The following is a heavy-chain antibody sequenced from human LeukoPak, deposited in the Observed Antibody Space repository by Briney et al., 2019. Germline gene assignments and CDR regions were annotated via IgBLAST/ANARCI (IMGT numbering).Heavy chain of an antibody. J-gene: IGHJ4*02. V-gene: IGHV3-7*05. CDR1: GFTFSSYE. CDR3: ARGGSFGFDY. D-gene: IGHD3-9*01. Sequence: TGGSLRLSCAASGFTFSSYEMNWVRQAPGKGLEWVANIKQDGSEKSYVDSVKGRFTISRDNAKKSLHLQMNSLRAEDTAVYYCARGGSFGFDYWGQGTLVTVSS. CDR2: IKQDGSEK.